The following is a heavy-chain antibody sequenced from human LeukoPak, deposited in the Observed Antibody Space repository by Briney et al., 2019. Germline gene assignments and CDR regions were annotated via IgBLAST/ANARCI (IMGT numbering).Heavy chain of an antibody. D-gene: IGHD3-16*02. CDR3: ARALITFGGVIVQSFDY. J-gene: IGHJ4*02. CDR1: GFXVSSNY. CDR2: IYSGGST. Sequence: GGSLRLSCAASGFXVSSNYISWVRQAPGKGLEWVSVIYSGGSTYYADSVKGRFTISRDNSKNTLYLQMNSLRAEDTAVYYCARALITFGGVIVQSFDYWGQGTLVTVSS. V-gene: IGHV3-66*01.